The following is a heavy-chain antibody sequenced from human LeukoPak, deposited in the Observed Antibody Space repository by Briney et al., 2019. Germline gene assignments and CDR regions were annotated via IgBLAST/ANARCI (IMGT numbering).Heavy chain of an antibody. CDR3: ARGSGWYCTNGVCYTGGFDQ. CDR1: GFTFGSYA. D-gene: IGHD2-8*01. Sequence: GGSLRLSCAASGFTFGSYAMSWVRQAPGKGLEWVSAISGSGGSTYYADSVKGRFTISRDNSKNTLYLQMHSLRAEDTAVYYCARGSGWYCTNGVCYTGGFDQWGQGTLVTVSS. CDR2: ISGSGGST. V-gene: IGHV3-23*01. J-gene: IGHJ4*02.